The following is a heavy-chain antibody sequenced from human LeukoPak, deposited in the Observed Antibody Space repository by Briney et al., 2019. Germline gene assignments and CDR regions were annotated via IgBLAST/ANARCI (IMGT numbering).Heavy chain of an antibody. D-gene: IGHD1-26*01. Sequence: SETLSLTCTVSGGSISSSTYYWAWIRQSPGKGLEWIGSITYSGNTYYNPSLESRVTISVDTSKNQFSLRLISVSAVDTAVYYCARQGVGATDCWGQGTLVTVSS. V-gene: IGHV4-39*01. CDR2: ITYSGNT. CDR3: ARQGVGATDC. J-gene: IGHJ4*02. CDR1: GGSISSSTYY.